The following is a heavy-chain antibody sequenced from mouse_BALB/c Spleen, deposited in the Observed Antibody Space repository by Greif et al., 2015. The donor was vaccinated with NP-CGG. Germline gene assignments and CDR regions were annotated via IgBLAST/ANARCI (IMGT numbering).Heavy chain of an antibody. Sequence: QVQLQQSGPGLVAPSQSLSITCTVSGFSLTGYGVNWVRQPPGKGLEWLGMIWGDGSTDYNSALKSRLSISKDNSKSQVFLKMNSLQTDDTARYYCARAIDYDGFAYWGQGTLVTVSA. V-gene: IGHV2-6-7*01. CDR2: IWGDGST. J-gene: IGHJ3*01. CDR1: GFSLTGYG. CDR3: ARAIDYDGFAY. D-gene: IGHD2-4*01.